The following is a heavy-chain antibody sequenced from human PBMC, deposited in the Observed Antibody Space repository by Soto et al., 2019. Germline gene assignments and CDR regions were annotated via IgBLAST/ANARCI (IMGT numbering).Heavy chain of an antibody. Sequence: QVQLQESGPGLVKPSQTLSLTCTVSGGSISSGGYYWSWIRQHPGKGLEWIGYIYYSGSTYYNPSLKSRVTIAVDTSKNQFSLKLSSVTAADTAVYYCARERNRIYYGMDVWGQGTTVTVSS. V-gene: IGHV4-31*03. D-gene: IGHD2-15*01. CDR3: ARERNRIYYGMDV. CDR1: GGSISSGGYY. J-gene: IGHJ6*02. CDR2: IYYSGST.